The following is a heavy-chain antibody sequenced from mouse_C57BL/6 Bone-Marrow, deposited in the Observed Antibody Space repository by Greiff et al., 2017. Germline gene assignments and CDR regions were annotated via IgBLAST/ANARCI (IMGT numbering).Heavy chain of an antibody. D-gene: IGHD1-1*01. CDR2: LYPGSGNT. Sequence: QVQLQQSGPELVKPGASVKISCKASGYSFTSYYIPWVKQRPGQGLEWIGWLYPGSGNTKYNEKFKGKATLTADTSSSTAYMQLSSLTSEDSAVYYCARYYHYYGGSYGGFAYWGQGTLVTVSA. V-gene: IGHV1-66*01. CDR3: ARYYHYYGGSYGGFAY. CDR1: GYSFTSYY. J-gene: IGHJ3*01.